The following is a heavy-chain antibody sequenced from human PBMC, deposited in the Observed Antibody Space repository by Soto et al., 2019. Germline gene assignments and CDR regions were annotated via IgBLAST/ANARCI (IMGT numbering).Heavy chain of an antibody. CDR2: IIPIFGTA. V-gene: IGHV1-69*01. D-gene: IGHD2-21*02. CDR1: GGTFSSYA. CDR3: ARDHSSSTDVTHFDS. J-gene: IGHJ4*02. Sequence: QVHLVQSETEVKKPGSSVRVSCKASGGTFSSYAISWVRQAPGQGLEWMGGIIPIFGTANYAQKCRGRVTMTADESTDTAYMELRSLRSEDTAVYYCARDHSSSTDVTHFDSWGQGTLVTVSS.